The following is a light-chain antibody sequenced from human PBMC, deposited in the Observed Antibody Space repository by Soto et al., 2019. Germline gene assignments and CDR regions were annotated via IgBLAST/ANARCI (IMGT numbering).Light chain of an antibody. V-gene: IGKV3-20*01. Sequence: VLTQSPGTLSLSPGERATLSCRASQSVDNKYLAWYQQKRGQAPRLLIYGASTRAAGIPDRFSGSGSGTDFTLAISSLEPEDFAVYYCHYYADSPYTFGQGTRLEI. CDR3: HYYADSPYT. CDR2: GAS. CDR1: QSVDNKY. J-gene: IGKJ2*01.